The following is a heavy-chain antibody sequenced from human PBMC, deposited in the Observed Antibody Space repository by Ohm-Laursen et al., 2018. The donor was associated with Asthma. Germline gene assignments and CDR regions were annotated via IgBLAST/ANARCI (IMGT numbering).Heavy chain of an antibody. V-gene: IGHV4-59*08. J-gene: IGHJ4*02. CDR1: GGSISSYY. D-gene: IGHD3-22*01. CDR3: ARGYYYDSSGYYYVYYFDY. Sequence: SETLSLTCTVSGGSISSYYWSWIRQPPGKGLEWIGYIYYSGSTNYNPSLKSRVTISVDTSKNQFSLKLSSVTAADTAVYYCARGYYYDSSGYYYVYYFDYWGQGTLVTVSS. CDR2: IYYSGST.